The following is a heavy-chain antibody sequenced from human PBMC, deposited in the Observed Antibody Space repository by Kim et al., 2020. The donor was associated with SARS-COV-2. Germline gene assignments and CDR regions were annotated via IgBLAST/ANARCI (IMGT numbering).Heavy chain of an antibody. Sequence: PQSRVTISVDTAKNPFSLKLSSVTAADTAVYYCAREGGLFLEWSHRAFDIWGQGTMVTVSS. J-gene: IGHJ3*02. V-gene: IGHV4-59*01. CDR3: AREGGLFLEWSHRAFDI. D-gene: IGHD3-3*01.